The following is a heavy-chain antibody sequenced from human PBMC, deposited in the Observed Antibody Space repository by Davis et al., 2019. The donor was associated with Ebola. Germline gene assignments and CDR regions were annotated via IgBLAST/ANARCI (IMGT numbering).Heavy chain of an antibody. D-gene: IGHD5-18*01. Sequence: MPSETLSLTCPVSAGSISSSSYYWGWIRQPPGKGLEWIGSISYSGSTYYNPSLKSRVTISVDTSKNQFSLQLNSVTPEDTAVYYCARVGYSYGFHWFDPWGQGTLVTVSS. J-gene: IGHJ5*02. V-gene: IGHV4-39*01. CDR1: AGSISSSSYY. CDR2: ISYSGST. CDR3: ARVGYSYGFHWFDP.